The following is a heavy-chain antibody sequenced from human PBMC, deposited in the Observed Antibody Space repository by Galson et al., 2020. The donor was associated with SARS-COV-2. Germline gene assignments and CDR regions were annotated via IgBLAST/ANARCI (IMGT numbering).Heavy chain of an antibody. CDR2: ISGRGHST. CDR1: GFTFSNYA. J-gene: IGHJ5*02. D-gene: IGHD1-26*01. CDR3: AKDDSELPLNWFDP. V-gene: IGHV3-23*01. Sequence: GESLKISCAASGFTFSNYAMSWVRRAPGKGLEWVSGISGRGHSTYYADSVKGRFTISRDNSKNTLYLQMNSLRAEDTAIYYCAKDDSELPLNWFDPWGQGTLVTVSS.